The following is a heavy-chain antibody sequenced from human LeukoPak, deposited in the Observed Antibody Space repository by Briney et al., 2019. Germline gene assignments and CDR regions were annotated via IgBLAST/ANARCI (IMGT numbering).Heavy chain of an antibody. CDR1: GFTFSSYS. CDR3: AREYLYGDYSILYKYYYYGMDV. V-gene: IGHV3-48*01. Sequence: GGSLRLSCAASGFTFSSYSMNWVRQAPGKGMEWVSYISSSSSTIYYADSVKGRFTISRDNAKNSLYLQMNSLRAEDTAVYYCAREYLYGDYSILYKYYYYGMDVWGQGTTVTVSS. CDR2: ISSSSSTI. D-gene: IGHD4-17*01. J-gene: IGHJ6*02.